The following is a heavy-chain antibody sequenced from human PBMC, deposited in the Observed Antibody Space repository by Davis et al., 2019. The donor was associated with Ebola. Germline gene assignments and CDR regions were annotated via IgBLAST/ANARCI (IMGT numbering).Heavy chain of an antibody. Sequence: MPSETLSLTCAVSGASIKYNRFYWGWIRQPPGKGLQWIGNLYYSGSTYYNPSLKSRVTMSVDSSKEQFSLNLSAVTAADTAIYFCARVGTRGYYFDYWGQGILVTVSS. V-gene: IGHV4-39*01. D-gene: IGHD5-12*01. CDR3: ARVGTRGYYFDY. CDR1: GASIKYNRFY. J-gene: IGHJ4*02. CDR2: LYYSGST.